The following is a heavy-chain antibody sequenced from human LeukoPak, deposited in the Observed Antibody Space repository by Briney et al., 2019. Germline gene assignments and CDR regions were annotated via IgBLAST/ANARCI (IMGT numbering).Heavy chain of an antibody. V-gene: IGHV1-2*02. J-gene: IGHJ4*02. CDR1: GCTFTGPY. Sequence: VASLKVSCKASGCTFTGPYIHWMRQAPGQGLEWMGWINPNSGATKYAQKFQGRVTVTRDTSTSTAYMELSGLRADDTAAYYCARVEYCTKGVSTTYDLWGQGTLVTVSS. CDR3: ARVEYCTKGVSTTYDL. D-gene: IGHD2-8*01. CDR2: INPNSGAT.